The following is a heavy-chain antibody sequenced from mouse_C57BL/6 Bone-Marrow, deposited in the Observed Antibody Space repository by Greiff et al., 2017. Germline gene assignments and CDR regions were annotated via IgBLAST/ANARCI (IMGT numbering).Heavy chain of an antibody. Sequence: QVQLQQPGAELVKPGASVKMSCKASGYTFTSYWITWVKQRPGQGLEWIGDIYPTSGRTNYNEKFKSKAILTVDTSSNTAYMQLSSLTSEDSAGFYWARSGPLGRSFDYWGQGTTLTVSS. CDR2: IYPTSGRT. J-gene: IGHJ2*01. CDR3: ARSGPLGRSFDY. CDR1: GYTFTSYW. D-gene: IGHD4-1*01. V-gene: IGHV1-55*01.